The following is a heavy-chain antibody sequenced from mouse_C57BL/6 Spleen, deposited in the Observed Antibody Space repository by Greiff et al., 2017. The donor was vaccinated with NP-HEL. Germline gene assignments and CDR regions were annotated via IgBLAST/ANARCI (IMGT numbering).Heavy chain of an antibody. CDR2: ISYDGSN. D-gene: IGHD1-1*01. J-gene: IGHJ2*01. Sequence: EVKLQESGPGLVKPSQSLSLTCSVTGYSITSGYYWNWIRQFPGNKLEWMGYISYDGSNNYNPSLKNRIAITRDTSKNQFFLKLNSVTTEDTATYYCARGDYYGSYYWGQGTTLTVSS. CDR3: ARGDYYGSYY. V-gene: IGHV3-6*01. CDR1: GYSITSGYY.